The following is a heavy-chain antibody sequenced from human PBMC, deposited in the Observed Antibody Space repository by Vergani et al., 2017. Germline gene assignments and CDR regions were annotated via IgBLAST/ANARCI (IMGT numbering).Heavy chain of an antibody. V-gene: IGHV4-4*08. Sequence: VLLQEPGPGLVRPSETLYLNCSVSGASIDIFYWSWIRQSPGKGLEWIGYVFRNGNVNYNPSFNFRVAIDTSNNELSLRVTSVTAAYTAVYYCARDFGGEWYFDLWVRGATVTVSS. CDR2: VFRNGNV. CDR1: GASIDIFY. D-gene: IGHD4-23*01. J-gene: IGHJ2*01. CDR3: ARDFGGEWYFDL.